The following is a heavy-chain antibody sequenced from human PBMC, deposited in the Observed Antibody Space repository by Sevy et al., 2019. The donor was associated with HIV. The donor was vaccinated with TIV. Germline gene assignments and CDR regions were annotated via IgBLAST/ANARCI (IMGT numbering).Heavy chain of an antibody. CDR2: IIPIFGTA. V-gene: IGHV1-69*13. CDR1: GGTFSSYA. CDR3: ARTLTLVVVPAASGYYYYGMDV. Sequence: ASVKVSCKASGGTFSSYAISWVRQAPGQGLEWMGGIIPIFGTANYAQKFQGRVTITAVESTSTAYMELSSLRSVDTAVYYWARTLTLVVVPAASGYYYYGMDVWGQGTTVTVSS. J-gene: IGHJ6*02. D-gene: IGHD2-2*01.